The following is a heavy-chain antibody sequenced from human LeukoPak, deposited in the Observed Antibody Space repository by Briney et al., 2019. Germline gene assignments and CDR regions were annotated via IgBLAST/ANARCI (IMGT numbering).Heavy chain of an antibody. CDR2: MNHNSGNT. CDR1: GYTFTSYD. V-gene: IGHV1-8*01. D-gene: IGHD6-13*01. CDR3: ARGARRIAAAGIRYYYYYMDV. J-gene: IGHJ6*03. Sequence: ASVKVSCKASGYTFTSYDINWVRQATGQGLEWMGWMNHNSGNTGYAQKFQGRVTMTRNTSISTAYMELSSLRSEDTAVYYCARGARRIAAAGIRYYYYYMDVWGKGTTVTISS.